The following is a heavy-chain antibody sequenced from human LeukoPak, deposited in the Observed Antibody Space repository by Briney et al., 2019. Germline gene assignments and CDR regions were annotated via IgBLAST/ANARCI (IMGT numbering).Heavy chain of an antibody. CDR1: GGSISSYH. D-gene: IGHD2-21*02. CDR3: ARDTAYCGGDCYPGMFRGAFDI. V-gene: IGHV4-59*01. Sequence: PSETLSLTCTVSGGSISSYHWSWIRQPPGKGLEWIGNIYYSGSTNYNPSLKSRVTISVDTSKNQFSLKLSSVTAADTAVYYCARDTAYCGGDCYPGMFRGAFDIWGQGTMVTVSS. J-gene: IGHJ3*02. CDR2: IYYSGST.